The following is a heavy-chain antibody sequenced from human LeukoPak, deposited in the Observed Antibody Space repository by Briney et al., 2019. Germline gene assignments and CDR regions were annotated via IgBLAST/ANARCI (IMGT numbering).Heavy chain of an antibody. CDR2: INPNSGGT. CDR1: GYTFTGYY. V-gene: IGHV1-2*02. CDR3: ARDLVTDSSGAFDI. D-gene: IGHD2-21*01. Sequence: ASVKVSCKASGYTFTGYYMHWVRQAPGQGLEWMGWINPNSGGTNYAQKFQGRVTMTRDTSISTAYMELSRLRSDDTAVYYCARDLVTDSSGAFDIWGQGTMVTVSS. J-gene: IGHJ3*02.